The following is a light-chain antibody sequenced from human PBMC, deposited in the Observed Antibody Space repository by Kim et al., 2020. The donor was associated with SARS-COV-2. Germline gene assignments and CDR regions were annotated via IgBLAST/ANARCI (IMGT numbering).Light chain of an antibody. V-gene: IGKV3-15*01. J-gene: IGKJ5*01. CDR2: GAS. Sequence: EIVMTQSPATLSVSPGERVTLSCWASQSVSNNLAWYQHKLGQAPRLLIYGASSRATGIPARFSGSGSGTEFTLTITSLQSEDFAVYYCQQYNKWPPITFGQGTRLVIK. CDR1: QSVSNN. CDR3: QQYNKWPPIT.